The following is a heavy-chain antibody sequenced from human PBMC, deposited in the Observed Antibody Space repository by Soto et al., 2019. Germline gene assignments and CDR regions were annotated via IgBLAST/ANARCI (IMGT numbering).Heavy chain of an antibody. D-gene: IGHD6-25*01. V-gene: IGHV4-59*01. Sequence: SETQSLTCTVSGGSISSYYWSWIRQPPGKGLEWIGYIYYSGSTNYNPSLKSRVTISVDTSKNQFSLKLSSVTAADTAVYYCARAYSSERVWFDPWGQGTLVTVSS. CDR1: GGSISSYY. CDR2: IYYSGST. J-gene: IGHJ5*02. CDR3: ARAYSSERVWFDP.